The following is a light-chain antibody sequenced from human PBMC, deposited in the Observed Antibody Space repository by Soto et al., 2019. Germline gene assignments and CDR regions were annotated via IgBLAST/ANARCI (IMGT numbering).Light chain of an antibody. Sequence: EIVMTQSPATLSFSPGERATLSCRASQRVSSNLAWYQQKPGQVPRLLIYGASTRATGIPARFSGSGSGTEFTLTIRSLQSEDFAVYYCQQYNNWPLTFGQGTKVEI. CDR1: QRVSSN. CDR2: GAS. J-gene: IGKJ1*01. CDR3: QQYNNWPLT. V-gene: IGKV3-15*01.